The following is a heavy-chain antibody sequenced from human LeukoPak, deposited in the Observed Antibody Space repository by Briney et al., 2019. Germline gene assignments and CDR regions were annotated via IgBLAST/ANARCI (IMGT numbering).Heavy chain of an antibody. V-gene: IGHV3-7*01. J-gene: IGHJ4*02. CDR1: GFTFSNYW. Sequence: GGSLRLSCEGSGFTFSNYWMGWVRQAPGKGLQWVANIKTDGSEKYYVDSVKGRFTISRDNAKNSLYLQMNSLRAEDTAVYYCARGGVPGIAVDHWGQGTLVTVSS. D-gene: IGHD6-19*01. CDR3: ARGGVPGIAVDH. CDR2: IKTDGSEK.